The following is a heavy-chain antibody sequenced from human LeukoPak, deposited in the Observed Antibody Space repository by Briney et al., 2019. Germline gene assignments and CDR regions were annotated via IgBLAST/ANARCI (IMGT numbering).Heavy chain of an antibody. J-gene: IGHJ4*02. V-gene: IGHV1-18*01. CDR3: GRDLLGCSGGACYSSDY. CDR1: GYIFINYG. CDR2: VSGDSTNT. D-gene: IGHD2-15*01. Sequence: ASVKVSCKASGYIFINYGITWVRQAPGQGLEWMGWVSGDSTNTNLAQRFQDRVTMTTDTSTNTAYMELRSLTSDDTAVYYCGRDLLGCSGGACYSSDYWGRGTLVTVCS.